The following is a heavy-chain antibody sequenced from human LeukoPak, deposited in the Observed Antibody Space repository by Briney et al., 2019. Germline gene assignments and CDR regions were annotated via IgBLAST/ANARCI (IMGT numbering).Heavy chain of an antibody. J-gene: IGHJ4*02. Sequence: ASVKVSCKASGYTFTGYFMHWVRQAPGQGLEWMGWINPNSGDANYAQKFQGRVTMTRDTSISTAYMALSRLRSDDTAVYYCARDERYDSSGYPFDYWGQGTLVTVSS. D-gene: IGHD3-22*01. CDR1: GYTFTGYF. CDR3: ARDERYDSSGYPFDY. CDR2: INPNSGDA. V-gene: IGHV1-2*02.